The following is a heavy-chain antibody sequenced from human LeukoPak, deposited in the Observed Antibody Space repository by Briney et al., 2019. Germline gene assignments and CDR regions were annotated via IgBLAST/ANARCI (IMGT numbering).Heavy chain of an antibody. V-gene: IGHV1-69*01. J-gene: IGHJ4*02. CDR1: GGTFSSYA. CDR2: IIPIFGTA. D-gene: IGHD3-22*01. CDR3: ARGRRDYYYDSSAEYYFDY. Sequence: ASVKVSCKASGGTFSSYAISWVRQAPGQGLEWMGGIIPIFGTANYAQKFQGRVTITADESTSTAYMELSSLRSEDTAVYYCARGRRDYYYDSSAEYYFDYWGQGTLVTVSS.